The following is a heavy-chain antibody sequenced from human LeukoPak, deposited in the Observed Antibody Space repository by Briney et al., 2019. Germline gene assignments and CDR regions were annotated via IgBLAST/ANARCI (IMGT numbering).Heavy chain of an antibody. CDR2: IHYSGST. D-gene: IGHD3-16*01. Sequence: SETLSLTCSVSGGSISSYYWSWIRQPPGKGLEWIGYIHYSGSTNYNPSLKSRVTISADTSNNQFSLKLISVTAADTAVYYCARPPRGEFSDYWGQGTLVTVSS. CDR1: GGSISSYY. V-gene: IGHV4-59*01. J-gene: IGHJ4*02. CDR3: ARPPRGEFSDY.